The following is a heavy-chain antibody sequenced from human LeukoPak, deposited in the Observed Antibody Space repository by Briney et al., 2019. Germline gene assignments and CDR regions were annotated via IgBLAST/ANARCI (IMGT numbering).Heavy chain of an antibody. CDR3: ARHFRAEWLVHPAVYYFDY. V-gene: IGHV4-39*01. Sequence: SETLSLTCTVSGGSISSSSYYWGWIRQPPGKGLEWIGSIYYSGSTYYNPSLKSRVTISVDTSKNQFSLKLSSVTAADTAVYYCARHFRAEWLVHPAVYYFDYWGQGTLVTVSS. CDR2: IYYSGST. J-gene: IGHJ4*02. CDR1: GGSISSSSYY. D-gene: IGHD6-19*01.